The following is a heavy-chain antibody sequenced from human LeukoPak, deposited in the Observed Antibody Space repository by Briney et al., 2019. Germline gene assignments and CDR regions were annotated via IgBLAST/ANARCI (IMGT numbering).Heavy chain of an antibody. D-gene: IGHD5-24*01. CDR3: ARVGGYNDAFDI. Sequence: SETLSLTCTVSGGSISSYYWSWIRQPPGKGLEWIAYIYYSGSTNYNPSLKSRVTISLDTSKNQFFLKLSSVTAADTAIYYCARVGGYNDAFDIWGQGTMVTVSP. J-gene: IGHJ3*02. V-gene: IGHV4-59*01. CDR1: GGSISSYY. CDR2: IYYSGST.